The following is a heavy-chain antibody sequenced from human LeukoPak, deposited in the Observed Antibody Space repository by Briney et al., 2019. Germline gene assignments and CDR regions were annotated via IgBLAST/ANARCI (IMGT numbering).Heavy chain of an antibody. Sequence: GGSLRLSCEASGLDFSRHAMTWVRQAPGKGLEWVSGITSSGASTFHAESVQGRFTISRDNSKNTLYLQMNSLRAEDTAVYYCATRPPSETYYGVLDYWGQGTLVTVSS. D-gene: IGHD4-17*01. V-gene: IGHV3-23*01. CDR2: ITSSGAST. CDR3: ATRPPSETYYGVLDY. J-gene: IGHJ4*02. CDR1: GLDFSRHA.